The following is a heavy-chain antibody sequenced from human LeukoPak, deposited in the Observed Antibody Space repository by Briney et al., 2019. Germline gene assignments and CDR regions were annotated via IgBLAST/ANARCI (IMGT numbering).Heavy chain of an antibody. CDR3: ASLRFLEWLSSNY. CDR2: IKQDGSEK. D-gene: IGHD3-3*01. Sequence: GGSLRLSCAASGFTFSSYWMSWVRQAPGKGLEWVANIKQDGSEKYYVDSVKGRFTISRDNAKNSLYLQMNSLRAEDTAVYYCASLRFLEWLSSNYWGQGTLVTVSS. J-gene: IGHJ4*02. CDR1: GFTFSSYW. V-gene: IGHV3-7*01.